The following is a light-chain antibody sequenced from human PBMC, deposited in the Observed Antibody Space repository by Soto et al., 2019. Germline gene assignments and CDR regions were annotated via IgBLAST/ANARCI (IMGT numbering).Light chain of an antibody. Sequence: QPVLTQSPSASASPGASVTLTCTLSSGHSNYAIAWHQQQSEKGPRYLMKLNSDGSHSKGDGIPDRFSGSSSGAERYLTISRLQAEDEADYYCQTWGSGIVVFGGGTKLTVL. J-gene: IGLJ2*01. CDR1: SGHSNYA. V-gene: IGLV4-69*01. CDR2: LNSDGSH. CDR3: QTWGSGIVV.